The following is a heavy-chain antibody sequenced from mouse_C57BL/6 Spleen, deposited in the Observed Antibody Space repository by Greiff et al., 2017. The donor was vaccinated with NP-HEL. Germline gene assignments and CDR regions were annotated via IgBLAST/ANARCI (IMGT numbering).Heavy chain of an antibody. V-gene: IGHV5-6*01. CDR2: ISSGGSYT. D-gene: IGHD4-1*01. J-gene: IGHJ2*01. Sequence: EVMLVESGGDLVKPGGSLKLSCAASGFTFSSYGMSWVRQTPDKRLEWVATISSGGSYTYYPDSVKGRFTISRDNAKNTLYLQMSSLKSDDTAMYYCARHEGVTGTFDYWGQGTTLTVAS. CDR3: ARHEGVTGTFDY. CDR1: GFTFSSYG.